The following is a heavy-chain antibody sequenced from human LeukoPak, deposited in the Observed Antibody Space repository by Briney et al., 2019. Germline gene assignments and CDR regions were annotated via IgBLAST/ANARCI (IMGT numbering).Heavy chain of an antibody. CDR2: IYYSGST. CDR1: GGSISSSSYY. Sequence: KPSETLSLTCTVSGGSISSSSYYWGWIRQPPGKGLEWIGSIYYSGSTYYNPSLKSRVTISVDTSKNQFSLKLSSVTAADTAVYYCAGAYYYDSRGSEDYFDYGGQGTLVTVPS. J-gene: IGHJ4*02. D-gene: IGHD3-22*01. V-gene: IGHV4-39*01. CDR3: AGAYYYDSRGSEDYFDY.